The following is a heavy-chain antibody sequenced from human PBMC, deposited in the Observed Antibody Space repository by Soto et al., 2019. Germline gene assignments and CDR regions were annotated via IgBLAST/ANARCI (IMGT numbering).Heavy chain of an antibody. CDR2: ISGYNGDT. CDR1: GYTFTRYG. CDR3: AKNGQPPYYYYGMDV. J-gene: IGHJ6*02. V-gene: IGHV1-18*01. D-gene: IGHD2-8*01. Sequence: QGQLVQSGAEVKKPGASVKVSCKASGYTFTRYGISWVRQAPGQGLEWMGWISGYNGDTKNAQKFQGRVTMTVDTSTTTAYMERRSLTSDDRAVYYCAKNGQPPYYYYGMDVWGQGTTVTVSS.